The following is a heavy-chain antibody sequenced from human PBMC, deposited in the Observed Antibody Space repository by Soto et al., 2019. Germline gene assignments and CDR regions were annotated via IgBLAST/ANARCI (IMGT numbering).Heavy chain of an antibody. J-gene: IGHJ4*02. Sequence: PGGSLRLSCAASGFTFSSYAMHWVRQAPGKGLEWVAVIAYDGRNKYYADSVKGRFTISGDNSKNTLYLQMNSLRIEDTAVYYCARELERVFDYWGQGTLVTVSS. V-gene: IGHV3-30*04. D-gene: IGHD1-1*01. CDR3: ARELERVFDY. CDR2: IAYDGRNK. CDR1: GFTFSSYA.